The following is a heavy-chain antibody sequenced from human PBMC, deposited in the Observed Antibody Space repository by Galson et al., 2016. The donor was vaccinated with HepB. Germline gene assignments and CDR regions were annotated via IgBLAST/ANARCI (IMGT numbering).Heavy chain of an antibody. CDR2: INDHGGTK. CDR3: VRDGGWYAWFDP. V-gene: IGHV3-7*03. D-gene: IGHD6-19*01. J-gene: IGHJ5*02. CDR1: GFSFSGSW. Sequence: SLRLSCAASGFSFSGSWMSWVRQAPGKGLECVANINDHGGTKYYVDSVKGRFTISRDNAKSSLYLQMNSLRDDDTAVYYWVRDGGWYAWFDPWGQGTLVTVSS.